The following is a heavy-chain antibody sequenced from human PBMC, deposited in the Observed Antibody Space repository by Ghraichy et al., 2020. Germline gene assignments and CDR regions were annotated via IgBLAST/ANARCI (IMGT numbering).Heavy chain of an antibody. CDR3: AREECSGGSCGPYYYYGMDV. CDR1: GSSISSSSYY. J-gene: IGHJ6*02. Sequence: SETLSLTCTVSGSSISSSSYYWGWIRQPPGKGLEWIGSIYYSGSTYYNPSLKSRVTISVDTSKNQFSLKLSSVTAADTAVYYCAREECSGGSCGPYYYYGMDVWGQGTTVTVSS. V-gene: IGHV4-39*07. D-gene: IGHD2-15*01. CDR2: IYYSGST.